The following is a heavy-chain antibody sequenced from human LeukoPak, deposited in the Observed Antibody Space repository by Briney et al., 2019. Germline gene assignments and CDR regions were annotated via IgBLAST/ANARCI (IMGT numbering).Heavy chain of an antibody. CDR2: IYSGGTT. CDR3: ARGVTPDWFDP. CDR1: GFTVSSNY. Sequence: GGSLRLSCAASGFTVSSNYMSWVRQAPGRGLEWVSVIYSGGTTYYADSVKGRFTISRDNSKNTLYLQMNRLRAEDTAVYYCARGVTPDWFDPWGQGTLVTVSS. V-gene: IGHV3-66*01. D-gene: IGHD2-21*02. J-gene: IGHJ5*02.